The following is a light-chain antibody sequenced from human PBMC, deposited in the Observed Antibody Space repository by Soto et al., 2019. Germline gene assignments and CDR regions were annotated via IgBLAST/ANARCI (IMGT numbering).Light chain of an antibody. CDR3: QQYNSYSRT. J-gene: IGKJ1*01. V-gene: IGKV1-5*03. Sequence: IQMTQSPSTLSASVGDRVTITCRASQSLSTWLAWYQQKPGKAPKLLIYKASSLESGVPSRFSGSGSGTEFTLTISSLQPDDFATYYCQQYNSYSRTSGQGTKVDIK. CDR2: KAS. CDR1: QSLSTW.